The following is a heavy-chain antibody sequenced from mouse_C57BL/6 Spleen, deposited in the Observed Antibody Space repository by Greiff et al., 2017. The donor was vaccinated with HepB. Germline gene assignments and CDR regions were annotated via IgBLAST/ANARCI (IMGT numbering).Heavy chain of an antibody. V-gene: IGHV8-12*01. CDR3: ARRIYYGNYAMDY. CDR1: GFSLSTSGMG. J-gene: IGHJ4*01. D-gene: IGHD2-1*01. Sequence: QVTLKECGPGILQSSQTLSLTCSFSGFSLSTSGMGVSWIRQPSGKGLEWLAHIYWDDDKRYNPSLKSRLTISKDTSRNQVFLKITSVDTADTATYYCARRIYYGNYAMDYWGQGTSVTVSS. CDR2: IYWDDDK.